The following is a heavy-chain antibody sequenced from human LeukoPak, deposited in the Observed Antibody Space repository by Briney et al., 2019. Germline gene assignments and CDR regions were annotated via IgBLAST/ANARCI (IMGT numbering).Heavy chain of an antibody. Sequence: SQTLSLTRTVTGGSISSGSYYWSWIRQPAGKGLEWIGRIYTRGSTNYNPSLKSRVTISVDTSKNQFSLKLSSVTAADTAVYYCAREGYYDSSGYTLFDYWRQGTVVTVSS. CDR2: IYTRGST. CDR3: AREGYYDSSGYTLFDY. CDR1: GGSISSGSYY. V-gene: IGHV4-61*02. J-gene: IGHJ4*02. D-gene: IGHD3-22*01.